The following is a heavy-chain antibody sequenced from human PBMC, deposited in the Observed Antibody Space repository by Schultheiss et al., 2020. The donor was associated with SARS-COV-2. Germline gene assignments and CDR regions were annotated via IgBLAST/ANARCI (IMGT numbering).Heavy chain of an antibody. Sequence: GGSLRVSCAASGFTFSNAWMNWVRQAPGKGLEWVSAISGSGGSTYYADSVKGRFTISRDNSKNTLYLQMNSLRAEDTAVYYCARENGPTSSGYDPKKYYYYYMDVWGKGTTVTVSS. V-gene: IGHV3-23*01. D-gene: IGHD5-12*01. CDR2: ISGSGGST. J-gene: IGHJ6*03. CDR3: ARENGPTSSGYDPKKYYYYYMDV. CDR1: GFTFSNAW.